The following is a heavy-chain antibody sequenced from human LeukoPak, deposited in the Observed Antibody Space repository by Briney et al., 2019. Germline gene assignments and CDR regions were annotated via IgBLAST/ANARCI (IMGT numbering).Heavy chain of an antibody. V-gene: IGHV3-74*01. J-gene: IGHJ4*02. CDR2: VNSDGTTT. CDR1: GFTFSRYW. CDR3: AKGGRQQLAKYYFDY. Sequence: GGSLRLSCAASGFTFSRYWMHWVRQAPGKGLEWVSRVNSDGTTTTYADSVKGRFTISRDNSKNTLYLQMNSLRAEDTAVYYCAKGGRQQLAKYYFDYWGQGTLVTVSS. D-gene: IGHD6-13*01.